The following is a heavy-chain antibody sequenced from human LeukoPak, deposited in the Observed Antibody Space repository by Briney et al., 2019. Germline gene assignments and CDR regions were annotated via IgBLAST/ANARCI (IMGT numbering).Heavy chain of an antibody. V-gene: IGHV1-8*01. J-gene: IGHJ6*02. CDR3: ASRGDYYYYYSMDV. CDR2: MNPNSGNT. Sequence: GASVKVSCKAFGYTFTSFDINWVRQATGQGLEWMGWMNPNSGNTGYAQKFQGRVTMTRNTSISTAYMKLSSLRSEDTAVYYCASRGDYYYYYSMDVWGQGTTVTVSS. CDR1: GYTFTSFD. D-gene: IGHD2-21*02.